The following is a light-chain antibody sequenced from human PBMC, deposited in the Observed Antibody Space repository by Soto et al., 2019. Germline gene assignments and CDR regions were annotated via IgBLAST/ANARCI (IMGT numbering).Light chain of an antibody. V-gene: IGKV3-20*01. CDR2: GAS. J-gene: IGKJ5*01. CDR1: QSVSSSY. Sequence: DIVLTQYPGTLSLSPGERDALSCMAIQSVSSSYLAWYQQKPGQAPRLLIYGASNRATGIADRFSGSGSGTDFTLTISNLQSEDFAVYFCQQYHNWPPITFGPGTRLEIK. CDR3: QQYHNWPPIT.